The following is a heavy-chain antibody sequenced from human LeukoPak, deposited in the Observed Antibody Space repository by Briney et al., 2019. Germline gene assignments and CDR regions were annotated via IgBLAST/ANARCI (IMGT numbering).Heavy chain of an antibody. J-gene: IGHJ4*02. CDR1: GGSISSYY. D-gene: IGHD5-24*01. CDR3: ARGVRDGYKPFDY. V-gene: IGHV4-59*01. Sequence: PSQTLSLTCTVSGGSISSYYWTWIRQPPGKGLEWIGYIFHSGTTNYNPSLKSRITMSIDTSKNQFSLKLSSVTAADTAVYYCARGVRDGYKPFDYWGQGTLVTVSS. CDR2: IFHSGTT.